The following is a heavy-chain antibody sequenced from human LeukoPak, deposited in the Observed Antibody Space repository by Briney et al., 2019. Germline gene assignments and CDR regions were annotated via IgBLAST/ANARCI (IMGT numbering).Heavy chain of an antibody. CDR1: GYSISSGRY. D-gene: IGHD2-2*01. CDR3: ARSLSTAGIDY. CDR2: IYHSGST. V-gene: IGHV4-38-2*01. J-gene: IGHJ4*02. Sequence: PSETLSLTCAVSGYSISSGRYWGWTRQPPGKGLEWIGSIYHSGSTYYNPSLKSRVTISVDTSKNQFSLNLRSVTAADTAVYYCARSLSTAGIDYWGQGTLVTVSS.